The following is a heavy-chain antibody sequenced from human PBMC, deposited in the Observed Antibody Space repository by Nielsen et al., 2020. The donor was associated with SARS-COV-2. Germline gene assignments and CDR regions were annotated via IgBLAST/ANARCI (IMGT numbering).Heavy chain of an antibody. CDR2: INPSGGST. J-gene: IGHJ6*02. D-gene: IGHD3-10*01. CDR3: AREGITMVVKYGMDV. Sequence: ASVKVSCKASGYTFTSYYMHWVRQAPGQGLEWMGIINPSGGSTSYAQKFQGRVTMTRDTSTSTVYMELSSLRSEDTAVYYCAREGITMVVKYGMDVWGQGTTVTVSS. V-gene: IGHV1-46*01. CDR1: GYTFTSYY.